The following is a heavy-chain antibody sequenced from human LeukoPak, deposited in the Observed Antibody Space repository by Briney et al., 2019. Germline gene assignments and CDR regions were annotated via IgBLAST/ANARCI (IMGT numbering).Heavy chain of an antibody. CDR3: AKVEEGTVTPLIRATDYGMDV. CDR2: ISGSGGST. Sequence: GGSLRLSCAASGFTFSSYAMSWVRQAPGKGLGWVSAISGSGGSTYYADSVKGRFTISRDNSKNTLYLQMNSLRAEDTAVYYCAKVEEGTVTPLIRATDYGMDVWGQGTTVTVSS. CDR1: GFTFSSYA. J-gene: IGHJ6*02. D-gene: IGHD4-11*01. V-gene: IGHV3-23*01.